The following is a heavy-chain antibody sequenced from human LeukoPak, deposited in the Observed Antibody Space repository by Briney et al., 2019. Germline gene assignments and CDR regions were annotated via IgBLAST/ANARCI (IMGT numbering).Heavy chain of an antibody. Sequence: GGSLRLSCAASGFTFSSYAMHWVRQAPGKGLEWAAVISYDGSNKYYADSVKGRFTISRDNSKNTLYLQMNSLRAEDTAVYYCARDQVEMDYYYYMDVWGKGTTVTASS. CDR2: ISYDGSNK. V-gene: IGHV3-30*04. CDR1: GFTFSSYA. J-gene: IGHJ6*03. CDR3: ARDQVEMDYYYYMDV. D-gene: IGHD5-24*01.